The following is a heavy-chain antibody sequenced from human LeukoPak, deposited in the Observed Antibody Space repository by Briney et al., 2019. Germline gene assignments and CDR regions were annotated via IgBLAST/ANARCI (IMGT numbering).Heavy chain of an antibody. V-gene: IGHV3-13*01. CDR3: ARDRSGYYGMDV. D-gene: IGHD6-25*01. CDR1: GFTFSSYD. Sequence: GGSLRLSCAASGFTFSSYDMHWVRQATGKGLEWVSAIGTAGDTYYPGSVKGRFTISRENAKNSLYLQMNSLRAGDTAVYYCARDRSGYYGMDVWGQGTTVTVSS. CDR2: IGTAGDT. J-gene: IGHJ6*02.